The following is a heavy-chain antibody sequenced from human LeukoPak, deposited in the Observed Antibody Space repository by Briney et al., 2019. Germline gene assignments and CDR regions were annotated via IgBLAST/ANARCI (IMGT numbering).Heavy chain of an antibody. CDR3: ARESIIRFLEWLPNRDAFDI. D-gene: IGHD3-3*01. J-gene: IGHJ3*02. CDR2: ISSSSSYI. CDR1: GFTFSSFS. V-gene: IGHV3-21*01. Sequence: GGSLRLSCAASGFTFSSFSMNWVRQAPGKGLEWVSSISSSSSYIYYADSVKGRFTISRDNAKNSLYLQMNSLRAEDTAVYYCARESIIRFLEWLPNRDAFDIWGQGTMVTVSS.